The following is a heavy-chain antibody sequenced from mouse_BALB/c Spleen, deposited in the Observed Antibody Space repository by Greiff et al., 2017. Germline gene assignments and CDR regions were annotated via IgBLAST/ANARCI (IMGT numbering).Heavy chain of an antibody. CDR1: GFTFSSFG. D-gene: IGHD2-4*01. Sequence: EVKVVESGGGLVQPGGSRKLSCAASGFTFSSFGMHWVRQAPEKGLEWVAYISSGSSTIYYADTVKGRFTISRDNPKNTLFLQMTSLRSEDTAMYYCARDYYDYDGGYFDVWGAGTTVTVSS. CDR3: ARDYYDYDGGYFDV. V-gene: IGHV5-17*02. CDR2: ISSGSSTI. J-gene: IGHJ1*01.